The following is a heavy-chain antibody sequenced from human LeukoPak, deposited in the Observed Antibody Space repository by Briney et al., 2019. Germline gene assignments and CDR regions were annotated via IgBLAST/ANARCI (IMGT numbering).Heavy chain of an antibody. CDR2: IYHTGST. D-gene: IGHD7-27*01. CDR3: ASRKLGNDY. V-gene: IGHV4-59*02. CDR1: GGSVSDYG. Sequence: SETLSLTCTISGGSVSDYGWSWIRQSPGQALEWIGYIYHTGSTSYSPSLKSRVTISADTSQNQFSLKLSSVTAADTAVYYCASRKLGNDYWGQGTLVTVSS. J-gene: IGHJ4*02.